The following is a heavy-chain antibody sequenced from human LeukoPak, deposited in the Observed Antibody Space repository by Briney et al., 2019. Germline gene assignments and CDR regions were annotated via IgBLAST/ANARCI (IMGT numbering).Heavy chain of an antibody. V-gene: IGHV1-69*13. D-gene: IGHD3-10*01. J-gene: IGHJ5*02. CDR2: IIPIFGTA. CDR3: ARETRMVRGVIIGYNWFDP. CDR1: GGTFSSYA. Sequence: ASVKVSCKASGGTFSSYAISWVRQAPGQGLEWMGGIIPIFGTANYAQKFQGRVTITADESTSTAYMELSRLRSDDTAVYYCARETRMVRGVIIGYNWFDPWGQGTLVTVSS.